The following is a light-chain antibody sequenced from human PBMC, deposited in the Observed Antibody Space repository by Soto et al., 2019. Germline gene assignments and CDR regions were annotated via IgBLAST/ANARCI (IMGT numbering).Light chain of an antibody. CDR3: QHDNWPPEWT. CDR1: QSILNN. J-gene: IGKJ1*01. CDR2: GAF. V-gene: IGKV3-15*01. Sequence: EIVMTQSPATLSVSPGERATLSCRASQSILNNLAWYQQKPGQAPRLLMYGAFTRATGIPARFSGSVSGTEFTLTISSLQAEDSAVYYCQHDNWPPEWTFGQGTKVEVK.